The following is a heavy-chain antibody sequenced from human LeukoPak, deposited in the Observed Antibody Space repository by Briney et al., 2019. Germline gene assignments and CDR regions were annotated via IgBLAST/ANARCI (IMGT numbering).Heavy chain of an antibody. CDR2: IRGSGDST. CDR3: AKYSFCSSSSCYRNDVFDV. J-gene: IGHJ3*01. V-gene: IGHV3-23*01. D-gene: IGHD2-15*01. CDR1: GFTFSGYA. Sequence: GGSLRLSCAASGFTFSGYAMSWVRQAPGKGLEWVSSIRGSGDSTDYADSVKGRFTISRDNSKNTLHLQMNSLRAEDTAIYYCAKYSFCSSSSCYRNDVFDVWGQGTMVTVSS.